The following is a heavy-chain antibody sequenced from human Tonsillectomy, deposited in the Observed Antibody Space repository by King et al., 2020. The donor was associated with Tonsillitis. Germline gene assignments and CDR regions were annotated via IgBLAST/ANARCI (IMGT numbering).Heavy chain of an antibody. J-gene: IGHJ4*02. CDR2: INPNSGGT. CDR1: GYTFTGYY. V-gene: IGHV1-2*02. Sequence: QLVQPGGEVKKPGASVKFSCKASGYTFTGYYIHWVRQAPGQGLEWGGWINPNSGGTNYAQKFQGRVAMTRDTSISTAYMELGSLRADDTAVYYCARDSELWFGENDYWGQGTLVTVSS. D-gene: IGHD3-10*01. CDR3: ARDSELWFGENDY.